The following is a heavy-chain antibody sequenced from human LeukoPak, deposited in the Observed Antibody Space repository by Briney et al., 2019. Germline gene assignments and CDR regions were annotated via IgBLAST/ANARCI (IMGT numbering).Heavy chain of an antibody. CDR2: INHSGST. Sequence: PSETLSLTCAVYGGSFSGYYWSWIRQPPGKGLEWIGEINHSGSTNYNPSLKSRVTISVDTSKNHFSLKLSSVTAADTAVYYCARALIDYDYVWGSYAYFDYWGQGTLVTVSS. CDR1: GGSFSGYY. D-gene: IGHD3-16*01. CDR3: ARALIDYDYVWGSYAYFDY. J-gene: IGHJ4*02. V-gene: IGHV4-34*01.